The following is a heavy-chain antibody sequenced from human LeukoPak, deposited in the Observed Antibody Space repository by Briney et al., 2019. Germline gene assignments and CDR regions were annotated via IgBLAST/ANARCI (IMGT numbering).Heavy chain of an antibody. CDR3: ARVLHKRNYDSSDYYGY. D-gene: IGHD3-22*01. Sequence: GGSLRLSCAASGFTFSSYEMNWVRQAPGKGLEWVSYISSSGSTIYYADSVKGRFTISRDNAKNSLHLQMNSLRAEDTAVYYCARVLHKRNYDSSDYYGYWGQGTLVTVSS. CDR2: ISSSGSTI. J-gene: IGHJ4*02. CDR1: GFTFSSYE. V-gene: IGHV3-48*03.